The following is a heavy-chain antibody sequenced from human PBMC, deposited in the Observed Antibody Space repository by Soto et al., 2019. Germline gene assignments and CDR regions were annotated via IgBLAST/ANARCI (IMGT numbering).Heavy chain of an antibody. D-gene: IGHD6-13*01. CDR3: ARVHSSSRDWFDP. V-gene: IGHV4-61*02. CDR2: IYTSGST. Sequence: PSETLSLTCAVSGGSISSGGYYWSWIRQPAGKGLEWIGRIYTSGSTNYNPSLKSRVTMSVDTSKNQFSLKLSSVTAADTAVYYCARVHSSSRDWFDPWGQGTLVTVSS. CDR1: GGSISSGGYY. J-gene: IGHJ5*02.